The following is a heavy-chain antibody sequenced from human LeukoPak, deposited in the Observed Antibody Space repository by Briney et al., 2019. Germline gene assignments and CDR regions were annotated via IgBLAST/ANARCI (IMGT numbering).Heavy chain of an antibody. V-gene: IGHV3-23*01. CDR3: ARDRGVSYFDY. CDR2: ISGGGGIT. D-gene: IGHD3-10*01. CDR1: GFTLSNYA. J-gene: IGHJ4*02. Sequence: GGSLRLSCAASGFTLSNYAMSWVRQAPGKGLDWVSGISGGGGITYYADSVKGRFTISRDNSQNTLYLQMNSLRAEDTAVYYCARDRGVSYFDYWGQGTQVTVSS.